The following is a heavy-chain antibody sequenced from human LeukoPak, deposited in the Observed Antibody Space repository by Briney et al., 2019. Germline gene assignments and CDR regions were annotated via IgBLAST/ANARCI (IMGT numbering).Heavy chain of an antibody. CDR1: GFTFSSYA. Sequence: GGSLRLSCAASGFTFSSYAMHWVRQAPGKGLEWVAVISYDGSNKYYADSVKGRFTISRDNSKNTLYLQMNSLRAEDTAVYYCARGSHYYDSSGYYISGYWGQGTLVTVSS. J-gene: IGHJ4*02. V-gene: IGHV3-30-3*01. CDR2: ISYDGSNK. D-gene: IGHD3-22*01. CDR3: ARGSHYYDSSGYYISGY.